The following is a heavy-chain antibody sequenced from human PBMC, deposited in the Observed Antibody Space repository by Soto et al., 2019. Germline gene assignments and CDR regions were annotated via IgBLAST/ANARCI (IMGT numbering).Heavy chain of an antibody. D-gene: IGHD3-9*01. Sequence: SGWTFSNYSMNWVRQAPGKGLEWVSSISSSSSYIYYADSVKGRFTISRDNAKNSLYLQMNSLRAEDTAVYYCARDLGYDILTGYIDYSGQGTVFTVSS. CDR1: GWTFSNYS. V-gene: IGHV3-21*01. J-gene: IGHJ4*02. CDR3: ARDLGYDILTGYIDY. CDR2: ISSSSSYI.